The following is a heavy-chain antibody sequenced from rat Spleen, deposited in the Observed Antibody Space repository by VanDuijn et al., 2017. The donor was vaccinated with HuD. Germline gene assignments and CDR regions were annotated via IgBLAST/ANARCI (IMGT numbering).Heavy chain of an antibody. CDR1: AYSITNNY. J-gene: IGHJ3*01. V-gene: IGHV3-1*01. CDR3: ARQDYGGYWFAY. Sequence: EVQLQESGPGLVKPSQSLSLTCSVTAYSITNNYWAWIRKFPGNKMEWIGHMTSSGRTSYNPSLKSRVSISRDTSQNQFFLQLHSITSEDTATYYCARQDYGGYWFAYWGQGTLVTVSS. D-gene: IGHD1-11*01. CDR2: MTSSGRT.